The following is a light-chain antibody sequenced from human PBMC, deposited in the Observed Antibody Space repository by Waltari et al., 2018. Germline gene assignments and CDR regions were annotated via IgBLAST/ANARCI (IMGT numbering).Light chain of an antibody. Sequence: QSALTQPASVSGSPGQSVTIFCAGTSNDVGGYNSVSWYQEHPGQAPRVIIYDFSDRPSGVSDRFSVSKSGNTASLTISGLQAEDEADYYCSSQSSNDVVLFGGGTKLTVL. J-gene: IGLJ2*01. CDR2: DFS. V-gene: IGLV2-14*01. CDR3: SSQSSNDVVL. CDR1: SNDVGGYNS.